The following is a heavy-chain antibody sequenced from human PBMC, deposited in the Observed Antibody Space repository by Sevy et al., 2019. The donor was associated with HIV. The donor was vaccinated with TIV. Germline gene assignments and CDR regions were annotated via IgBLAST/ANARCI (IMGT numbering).Heavy chain of an antibody. CDR3: ATSRSGYFDSSGYYIY. V-gene: IGHV5-51*07. CDR2: IYPDDSDT. D-gene: IGHD3-22*01. Sequence: GESLKISCRGSGYTFTSHWIGWVHHMPGKGLEWMGVIYPDDSDTRYSPSFQGQVTFSADKSISTAYLQWSSLKASDTAMYYCATSRSGYFDSSGYYIYWGQGTRVTVSS. J-gene: IGHJ4*02. CDR1: GYTFTSHW.